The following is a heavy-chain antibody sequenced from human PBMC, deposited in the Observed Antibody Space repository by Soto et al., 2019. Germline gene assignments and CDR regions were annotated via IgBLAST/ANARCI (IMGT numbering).Heavy chain of an antibody. V-gene: IGHV3-21*01. D-gene: IGHD3-22*01. CDR3: ARDSYDSSGPLGY. CDR2: ISSSSSYI. Sequence: GGSLRLSCAASGFTFSIYSMNWVLQAPGKGLEWVSSISSSSSYIYYADSVKGRFTISRDNAKNSLYLQMNSLRVEDTAVYYCARDSYDSSGPLGYWGQGTLVTVS. J-gene: IGHJ4*02. CDR1: GFTFSIYS.